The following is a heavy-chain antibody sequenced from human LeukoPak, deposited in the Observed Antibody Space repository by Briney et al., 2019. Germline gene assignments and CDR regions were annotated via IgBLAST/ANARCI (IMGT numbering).Heavy chain of an antibody. J-gene: IGHJ6*03. CDR2: ISASGTYI. V-gene: IGHV3-21*06. D-gene: IGHD3-3*01. CDR3: SRDGAYYDFWSGSSPDYFYYMDV. Sequence: PGGSLRLSCAASGFTLSSYSMNWVRQSPGKGLEWVSSISASGTYIFYADSLKGRFTISRDNANNSTYLQMNSLRAEDTAVYYCSRDGAYYDFWSGSSPDYFYYMDVWGKGTRVTVSS. CDR1: GFTLSSYS.